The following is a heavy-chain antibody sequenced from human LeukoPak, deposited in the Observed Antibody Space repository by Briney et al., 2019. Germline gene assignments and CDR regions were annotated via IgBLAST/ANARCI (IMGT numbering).Heavy chain of an antibody. D-gene: IGHD6-19*01. CDR3: ARRKRGSGGPFDY. CDR1: GGSISDCY. CDR2: MDYSGST. J-gene: IGHJ4*02. Sequence: NPSETLSLTCTVSGGSISDCYWTWIRQSPGTGLEWIGYMDYSGSTAYNPSLKSRVTISIDTSKKQFSLELSSVTAADTAIYFCARRKRGSGGPFDYWGQGTLVTVSS. V-gene: IGHV4-59*08.